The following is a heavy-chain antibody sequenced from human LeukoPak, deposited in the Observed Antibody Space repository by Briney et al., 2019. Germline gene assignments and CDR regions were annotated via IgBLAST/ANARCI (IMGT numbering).Heavy chain of an antibody. Sequence: ASVKVSCKASGYTFTSYYMHWVRQAPGQGLEWMGIISPSGGSTSHAQKFQGRVTMTGDTSISTAYMELSRLKSDDTAVYYCARGSHDYGDLGFDYWGQGTLVTVSS. J-gene: IGHJ4*02. V-gene: IGHV1-46*01. D-gene: IGHD4-17*01. CDR3: ARGSHDYGDLGFDY. CDR2: ISPSGGST. CDR1: GYTFTSYY.